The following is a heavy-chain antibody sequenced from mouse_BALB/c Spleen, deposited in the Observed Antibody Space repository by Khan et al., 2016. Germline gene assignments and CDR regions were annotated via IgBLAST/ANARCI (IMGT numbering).Heavy chain of an antibody. CDR3: ATGYDFDWDYYAMDY. J-gene: IGHJ4*01. D-gene: IGHD2-4*01. CDR1: GDSITSGY. CDR2: ISYSGST. V-gene: IGHV3-8*02. Sequence: EVQLQESGPSLVKPSQTLSLTCSVTGDSITSGYWNWIRKFSGNKLEYLGYISYSGSTYYNPSLKNRVSITRDTSKNQFYLQLNSVTTDDTATYYCATGYDFDWDYYAMDYWGQGTSVTVSS.